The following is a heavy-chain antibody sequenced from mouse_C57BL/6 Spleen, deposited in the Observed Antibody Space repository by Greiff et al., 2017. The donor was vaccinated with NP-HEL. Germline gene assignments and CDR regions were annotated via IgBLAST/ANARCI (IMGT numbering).Heavy chain of an antibody. V-gene: IGHV2-9-1*01. J-gene: IGHJ2*01. CDR1: GFSLTSYA. Sequence: VMLVESGPGLVAPSQSLSITCTVSGFSLTSYAISWVRQPPGKGLEWLGVIWTGGGTNYNSALKSRLSISKDNSKSQVFLKMNSLQTDDTARYYCARLIYYYGSSPYYFDYWGQGTTLTVSS. CDR2: IWTGGGT. CDR3: ARLIYYYGSSPYYFDY. D-gene: IGHD1-1*01.